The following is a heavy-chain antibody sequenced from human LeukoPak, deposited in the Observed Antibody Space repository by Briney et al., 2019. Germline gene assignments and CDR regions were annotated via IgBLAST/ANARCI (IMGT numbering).Heavy chain of an antibody. V-gene: IGHV4-39*01. J-gene: IGHJ3*02. CDR1: GGSISSGSYY. D-gene: IGHD3-10*01. Sequence: SQTLSLTCTVSGGSISSGSYYWGWIRQPPGKGLEWIGSIYYSGSTYYNPSLKSRVTISVDTSKNQFSLKLSSVTAADTAVYYCARLSKTLLLWFGGVAFDIWGQGTMVTVSS. CDR3: ARLSKTLLLWFGGVAFDI. CDR2: IYYSGST.